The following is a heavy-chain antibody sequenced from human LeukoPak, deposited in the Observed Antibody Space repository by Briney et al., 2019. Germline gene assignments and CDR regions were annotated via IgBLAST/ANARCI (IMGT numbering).Heavy chain of an antibody. CDR1: GGSIVSHY. D-gene: IGHD3-3*01. CDR3: ARDRSFGVAHDFDY. J-gene: IGHJ4*02. Sequence: SETLSLTCTVSGGSIVSHYWNWIRQPAGRGLEWIGRFYASGTTNTSPSLKSRVTMSVDTSKNQFSLKLSSVTAADTAVYYCARDRSFGVAHDFDYWGQGTLVTVSS. V-gene: IGHV4-4*07. CDR2: FYASGTT.